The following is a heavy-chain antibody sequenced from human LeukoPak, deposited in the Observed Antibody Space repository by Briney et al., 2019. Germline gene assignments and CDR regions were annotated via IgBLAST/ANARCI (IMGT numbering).Heavy chain of an antibody. CDR2: IYYSGST. CDR3: ARTFRGGWYYFDY. Sequence: PSLTLSLTCTVSGGSLTRYHWSWIRQPPGKGLEWIGYIYYSGSTNCDPSLKSRVTVSVDTSKSQFSLKLSSVTAADTAVYYCARTFRGGWYYFDYWGQGTLVTVSS. CDR1: GGSLTRYH. J-gene: IGHJ4*02. V-gene: IGHV4-59*01. D-gene: IGHD6-19*01.